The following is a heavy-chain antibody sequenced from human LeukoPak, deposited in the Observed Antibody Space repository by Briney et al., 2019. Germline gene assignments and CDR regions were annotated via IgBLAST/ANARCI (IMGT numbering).Heavy chain of an antibody. Sequence: PSETLSLTCTVSGGSISSYYWNWIRQPPGKGLEWIGYIYYSGSTNYNPSLKSRVTISVDTSKNQFSLKLSSVTAADTAVYYCARARIAVAGDFDYWGQGTLVTVSS. CDR2: IYYSGST. V-gene: IGHV4-59*01. CDR3: ARARIAVAGDFDY. D-gene: IGHD6-19*01. CDR1: GGSISSYY. J-gene: IGHJ4*02.